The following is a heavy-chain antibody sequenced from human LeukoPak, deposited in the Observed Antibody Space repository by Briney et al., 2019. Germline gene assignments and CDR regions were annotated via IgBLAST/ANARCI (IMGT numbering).Heavy chain of an antibody. CDR3: AGLFSGYDPFDY. V-gene: IGHV4-59*01. CDR2: IYYSGST. J-gene: IGHJ4*02. D-gene: IGHD5-12*01. Sequence: SETLSLTCTVSGGSISSYYWNWIRQPPGKGLEWIGYIYYSGSTNYNPSLKSRVTISVDTSKNQFSLKLSSVTAADTAVYYCAGLFSGYDPFDYWGQGTLVTVSS. CDR1: GGSISSYY.